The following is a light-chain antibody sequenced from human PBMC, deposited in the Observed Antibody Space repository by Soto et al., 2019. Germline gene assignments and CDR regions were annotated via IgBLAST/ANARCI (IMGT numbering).Light chain of an antibody. J-gene: IGKJ1*01. Sequence: AIQMTQSPSSLSASVGDRVTITCRASQAIRADLAWYQQIPGKAPKLLIFAAYSLQTGVPSRFSGSGSGTDFTLTISSLQPEDFATYYCLQDYNYPRTFGQGTKVDIK. CDR1: QAIRAD. CDR2: AAY. CDR3: LQDYNYPRT. V-gene: IGKV1-6*01.